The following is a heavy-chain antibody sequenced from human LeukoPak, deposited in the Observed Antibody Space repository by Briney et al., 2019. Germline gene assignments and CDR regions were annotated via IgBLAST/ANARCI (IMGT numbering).Heavy chain of an antibody. CDR3: ARTGPAAPYYFDY. D-gene: IGHD2-2*01. Sequence: YIYHSGSTYYNPSLKSRVTISVDRSKNQFSLKLSSVTAADTAVYYCARTGPAAPYYFDYWGQGTLVTVSS. CDR2: IYHSGST. V-gene: IGHV4-30-2*01. J-gene: IGHJ4*02.